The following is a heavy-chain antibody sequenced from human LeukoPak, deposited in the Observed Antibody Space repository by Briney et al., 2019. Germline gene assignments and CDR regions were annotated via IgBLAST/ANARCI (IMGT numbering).Heavy chain of an antibody. J-gene: IGHJ4*02. CDR1: GFTFSSYG. V-gene: IGHV3-30*02. CDR3: AKDAPRLQFLECYDY. Sequence: GGSLRLSCAASGFTFSSYGMHWVRQAPGKGLEWVAFIRYDGSNKYYADFVKGRFTISRDNSKNTPYLQMNSLRAEDTAVYYGAKDAPRLQFLECYDYWAQEPLVTVPS. CDR2: IRYDGSNK. D-gene: IGHD3-3*01.